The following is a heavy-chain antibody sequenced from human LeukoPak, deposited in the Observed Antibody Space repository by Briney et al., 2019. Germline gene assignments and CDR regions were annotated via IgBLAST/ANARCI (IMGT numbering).Heavy chain of an antibody. CDR1: GGSISSGGYY. CDR2: IYYSGST. V-gene: IGHV4-31*03. D-gene: IGHD3-22*01. Sequence: SETLSLTCTVSGGSISSGGYYWSWIRQHPGKGLEWIGYIYYSGSTYYNPSLKSRVTISVDTSKNQFSLKLSSVTAADTAVYYCARDTLDSSDPYGMDVWGQGTTVTVSS. J-gene: IGHJ6*02. CDR3: ARDTLDSSDPYGMDV.